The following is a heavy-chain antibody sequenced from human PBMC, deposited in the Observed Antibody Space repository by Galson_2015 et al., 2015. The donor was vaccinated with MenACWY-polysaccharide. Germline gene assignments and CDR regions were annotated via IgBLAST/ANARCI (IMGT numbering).Heavy chain of an antibody. CDR3: AKGGQWTPNSGAYFDY. CDR1: GFTFSSYA. V-gene: IGHV3-23*01. Sequence: SLRLSCAASGFTFSSYAMSWVRQAPGKGLEWVSVVSISGGRTYYADSVKGRFTVSRDNSRNTLYLQMNSLTAEDTVVYYCAKGGQWTPNSGAYFDYWGQGTLVTVSS. J-gene: IGHJ4*02. D-gene: IGHD4-23*01. CDR2: VSISGGRT.